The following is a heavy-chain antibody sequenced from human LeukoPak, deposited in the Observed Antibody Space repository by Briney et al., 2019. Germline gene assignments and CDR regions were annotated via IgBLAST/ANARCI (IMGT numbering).Heavy chain of an antibody. J-gene: IGHJ4*02. D-gene: IGHD2-2*01. CDR3: GRVHCTSTSCWGALYFDY. Sequence: GGSLRLSCAASGFTFSSYSMNWVRQAPGKGLEWVSSISSSSSYIYYADSVKGRFTISRDNAKNSLYLQMNSLRAEDTAVYYCGRVHCTSTSCWGALYFDYWGQGTLVTVSS. CDR2: ISSSSSYI. V-gene: IGHV3-21*01. CDR1: GFTFSSYS.